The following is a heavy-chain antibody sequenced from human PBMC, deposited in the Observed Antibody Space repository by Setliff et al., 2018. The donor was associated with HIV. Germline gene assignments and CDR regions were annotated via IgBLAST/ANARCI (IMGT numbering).Heavy chain of an antibody. CDR2: LSDSGGTT. D-gene: IGHD6-13*01. Sequence: GGSLRLSCEASGFAFSSNAMSWVRQSPGKGLEWVSSLSDSGGTTFYVDSVKGRFTISRDNAKNSLFLQMNSLRAEDTAVYYCARSRAAGFDYWGQGTLVTVSS. CDR3: ARSRAAGFDY. J-gene: IGHJ4*02. CDR1: GFAFSSNA. V-gene: IGHV3-23*01.